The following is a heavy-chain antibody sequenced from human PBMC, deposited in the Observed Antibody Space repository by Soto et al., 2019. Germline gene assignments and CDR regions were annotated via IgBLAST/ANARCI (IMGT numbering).Heavy chain of an antibody. CDR2: VYYTGST. Sequence: TLSLTFSVSGGSISGSYWSWIRQSPGKGLEWLGYVYYTGSTNYSPSLRSRVSISVDTSKNEFSLRLSSVTAADTAVYFCARSVAVPGAHIDYWGQGTQVTVSS. D-gene: IGHD6-19*01. J-gene: IGHJ4*02. CDR3: ARSVAVPGAHIDY. CDR1: GGSISGSY. V-gene: IGHV4-59*01.